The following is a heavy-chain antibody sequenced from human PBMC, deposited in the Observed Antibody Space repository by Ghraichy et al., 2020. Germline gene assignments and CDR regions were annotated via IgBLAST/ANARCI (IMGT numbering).Heavy chain of an antibody. Sequence: GGSLRLSCAASGFTFSSYGMHWVRQAPGKGLEWVAFIRYDGSNKYYADSVKGRFTISRDNSKNTLYLQMNSLRAEDTAVYYCAKESEYSSGPPPEYFQHWGQGTLVTVSS. J-gene: IGHJ1*01. CDR1: GFTFSSYG. CDR2: IRYDGSNK. V-gene: IGHV3-30*02. D-gene: IGHD6-19*01. CDR3: AKESEYSSGPPPEYFQH.